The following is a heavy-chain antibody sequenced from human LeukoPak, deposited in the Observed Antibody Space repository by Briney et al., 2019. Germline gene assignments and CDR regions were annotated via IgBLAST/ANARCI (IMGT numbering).Heavy chain of an antibody. D-gene: IGHD1-20*01. J-gene: IGHJ3*02. CDR1: GYTFTDYF. Sequence: GASVTVSCKASGYTFTDYFMHWVRQAPGQGLEWMGWINPNSGGTNYAQKFQGGVIMTRDTSISTAYMELSRLRSDDTAVYYCGRVTSDDAFDIWGQGTMVTVSS. CDR3: GRVTSDDAFDI. V-gene: IGHV1-2*02. CDR2: INPNSGGT.